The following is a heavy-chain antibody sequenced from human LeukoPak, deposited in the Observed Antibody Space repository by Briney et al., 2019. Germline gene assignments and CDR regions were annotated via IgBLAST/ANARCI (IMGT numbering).Heavy chain of an antibody. V-gene: IGHV4-34*01. CDR2: INHSGST. Sequence: SETLSLTCAVYGGSFSGYYWSWVRQPPGKGLEWIGEINHSGSTYYNPSLKSRVTISVDRSKNQFSLKLSSVTAADTAVYYCARDRGSGSYLNWFDPWGQGTLVTVSS. J-gene: IGHJ5*02. CDR1: GGSFSGYY. CDR3: ARDRGSGSYLNWFDP. D-gene: IGHD3-10*01.